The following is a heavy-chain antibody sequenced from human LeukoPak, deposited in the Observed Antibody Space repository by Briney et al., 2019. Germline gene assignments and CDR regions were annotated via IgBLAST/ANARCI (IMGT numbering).Heavy chain of an antibody. D-gene: IGHD3-9*01. J-gene: IGHJ4*02. Sequence: SETLSLTCTVSGGSVSSGSYYWSWIRQPPGKGLEWIGYIYYSGSTNYNPSLKSRVTISVDTSKNQFSLKLSSVTAADTAVYYCARGSDILTGCIDYWGQGTLVTVSS. CDR1: GGSVSSGSYY. V-gene: IGHV4-61*01. CDR2: IYYSGST. CDR3: ARGSDILTGCIDY.